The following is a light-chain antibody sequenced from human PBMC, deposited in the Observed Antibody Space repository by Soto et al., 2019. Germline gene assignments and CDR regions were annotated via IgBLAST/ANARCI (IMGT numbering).Light chain of an antibody. CDR3: QVWDNVDDHIYV. V-gene: IGLV3-21*02. CDR2: DNS. CDR1: NIDSRT. Sequence: SYELTQPPSVSVAPGQTATISCGENNIDSRTVHWYQQKPGQARLLVVYDNSFRPSGIPNRFSGSNSGNTATLTISRVEAGDEADYYCQVWDNVDDHIYVFGTGTKLTVL. J-gene: IGLJ1*01.